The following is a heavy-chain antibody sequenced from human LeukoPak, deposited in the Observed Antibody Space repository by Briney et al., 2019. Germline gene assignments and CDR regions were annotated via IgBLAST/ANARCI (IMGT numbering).Heavy chain of an antibody. J-gene: IGHJ4*02. CDR2: INPSGGST. CDR1: GYTFTSYY. V-gene: IGHV1-46*01. CDR3: ARDVGSGSYFSY. Sequence: ASVTVSCKASGYTFTSYYMHWVRQAPGQGLEWMGIINPSGGSTSYAQKLQGRVTMTTDTSTSTAYMELRSLRSDDTAVYYCARDVGSGSYFSYWGQGTLVTVSS. D-gene: IGHD1-26*01.